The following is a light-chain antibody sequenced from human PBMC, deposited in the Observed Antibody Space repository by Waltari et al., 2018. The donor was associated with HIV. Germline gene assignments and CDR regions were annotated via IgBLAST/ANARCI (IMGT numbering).Light chain of an antibody. J-gene: IGLJ3*02. V-gene: IGLV2-14*01. CDR2: EVR. CDR1: NSDIGSSAL. Sequence: QSALTQPASVSGSRGQSITISCTGTNSDIGSSALVSWYQQHPGDAPKLIIYEVRYRPSGVSDRFSGSKSINAASLTISGLQADDEADYYCCSYTSAATWVFGGGTKVTVL. CDR3: CSYTSAATWV.